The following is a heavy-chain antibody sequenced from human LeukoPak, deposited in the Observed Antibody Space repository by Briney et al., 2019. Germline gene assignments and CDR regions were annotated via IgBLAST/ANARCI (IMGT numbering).Heavy chain of an antibody. V-gene: IGHV4-31*03. CDR2: IYYSGST. CDR3: ARERYSYGYYILDY. J-gene: IGHJ4*02. D-gene: IGHD5-18*01. Sequence: SQTLSLTCTVSGGSISSGGYYWSWIRQHPGKGLEWIGYIYYSGSTYYNPSLKSRVTISVDTSKNQFSLKLSSVTAADTAVYYCARERYSYGYYILDYWGQGTLVTVSS. CDR1: GGSISSGGYY.